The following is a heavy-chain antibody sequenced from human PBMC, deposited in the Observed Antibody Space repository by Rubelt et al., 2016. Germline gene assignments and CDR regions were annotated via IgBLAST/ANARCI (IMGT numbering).Heavy chain of an antibody. V-gene: IGHV4-39*01. CDR3: AGHSAVPLAAAGHFDY. J-gene: IGHJ4*02. CDR2: IYYSGST. CDR1: GGSISSVGYY. Sequence: QLQLQESGPGLVKPSETLSLTCSVSGGSISSVGYYWDWIRQPPGKGLEWIGSIYYSGSTFYNPSLESRVTMSVDTSKNQFSLQLSPVTAADTVVYYWAGHSAVPLAAAGHFDYWGQGTLVTVSS. D-gene: IGHD6-13*01.